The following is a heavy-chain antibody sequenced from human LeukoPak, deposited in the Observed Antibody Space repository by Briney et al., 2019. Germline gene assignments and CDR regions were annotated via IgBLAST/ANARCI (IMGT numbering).Heavy chain of an antibody. V-gene: IGHV4-39*07. CDR2: IYYSGST. J-gene: IGHJ4*02. CDR1: GGSISSSSYY. CDR3: ARGWFGELFLDY. D-gene: IGHD3-10*01. Sequence: PSETLSLTCTVSGGSISSSSYYWGWIRQPPGKGLEWIGSIYYSGSTYYNPSLKSRVTISVDTSKNQFSLKLSSVTAADTAVYYCARGWFGELFLDYWGQGTLVTVSS.